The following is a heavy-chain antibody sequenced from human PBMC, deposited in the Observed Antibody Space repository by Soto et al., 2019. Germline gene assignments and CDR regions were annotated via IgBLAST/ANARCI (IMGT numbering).Heavy chain of an antibody. Sequence: SVKVSCKASGGTFSSYAISWVRQAPGQGLEWMGGIIPIFGTANYAQKFQGRVTITADESTSTAYMELSSLRSEDTAVYYCAGSPPGKSGYKRWFDPWGQGTLVTVSS. CDR3: AGSPPGKSGYKRWFDP. D-gene: IGHD3-3*01. J-gene: IGHJ5*02. CDR2: IIPIFGTA. V-gene: IGHV1-69*13. CDR1: GGTFSSYA.